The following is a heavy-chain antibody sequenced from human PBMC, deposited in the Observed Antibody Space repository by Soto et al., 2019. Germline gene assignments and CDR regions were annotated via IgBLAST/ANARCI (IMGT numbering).Heavy chain of an antibody. CDR1: GFTFISYG. Sequence: PGGSLRLSCASSGFTFISYGMHWVRQAPGKGLEWVAVIWYDGSKKYYADSVKGRFTISRDNSKNKVYLQMNSLRAEDTAVYYCARDGNYYDSSGYFFTYYFDYWGQGTLVTVSS. V-gene: IGHV3-33*01. J-gene: IGHJ4*02. CDR3: ARDGNYYDSSGYFFTYYFDY. CDR2: IWYDGSKK. D-gene: IGHD3-22*01.